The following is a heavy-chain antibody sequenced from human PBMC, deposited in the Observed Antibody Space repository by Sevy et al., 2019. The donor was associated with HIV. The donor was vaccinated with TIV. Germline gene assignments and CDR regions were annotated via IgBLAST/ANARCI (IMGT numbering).Heavy chain of an antibody. CDR3: AKDRRYGDIGLFDY. J-gene: IGHJ4*02. CDR2: ISGSGVNA. CDR1: GFTLSSYA. D-gene: IGHD4-17*01. V-gene: IGHV3-23*01. Sequence: GGSLRLSCAASGFTLSSYAMSWVRQAPGKGLELVSVISGSGVNAYYADSVKGRFTISRDNSKNTLYLQMNSLRGEDTAVYYCAKDRRYGDIGLFDYWGQGTLVTVSS.